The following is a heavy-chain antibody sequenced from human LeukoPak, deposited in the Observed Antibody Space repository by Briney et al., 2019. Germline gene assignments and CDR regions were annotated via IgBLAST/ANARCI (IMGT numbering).Heavy chain of an antibody. J-gene: IGHJ4*02. CDR1: GGSFSGYY. V-gene: IGHV4-34*01. CDR3: ARGARGIAREGYFDY. CDR2: INHSGST. Sequence: SETLSLTCAVYGGSFSGYYWSWIRQPPGKGLEWIGEINHSGSTNYNPSLKSRVTISVDTSKNQFSLKLSSVTAADTAVYYCARGARGIAREGYFDYWGQGTLVTVSS. D-gene: IGHD6-13*01.